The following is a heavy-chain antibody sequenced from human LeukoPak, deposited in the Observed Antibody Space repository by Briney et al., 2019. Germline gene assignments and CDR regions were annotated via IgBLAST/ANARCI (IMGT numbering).Heavy chain of an antibody. J-gene: IGHJ4*02. CDR1: GFTFSSYW. D-gene: IGHD3-16*01. V-gene: IGHV3-7*01. CDR3: IVALGGD. Sequence: PGGSLRLSCAASGFTFSSYWINWVRQAPGKGLEWVAGIKPDGSESFYVDSVLGRFTISRDNAKNSLYLQMNSLRAEDTALYYCIVALGGDWGQGTLVTVSS. CDR2: IKPDGSES.